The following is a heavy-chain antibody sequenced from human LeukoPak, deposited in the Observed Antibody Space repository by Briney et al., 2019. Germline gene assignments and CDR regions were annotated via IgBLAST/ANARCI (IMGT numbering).Heavy chain of an antibody. V-gene: IGHV3-9*01. Sequence: GGSLRLSCAASGFTFSRSWVTWVRQAPGKGLEWVSGISWNSGSIGYADSVKGRFTISRDNAKNSLYLQMNSLRAEDTALYYCAKDSYGDYSYYFDYWGQGTLVTVSS. CDR2: ISWNSGSI. D-gene: IGHD4-17*01. J-gene: IGHJ4*02. CDR3: AKDSYGDYSYYFDY. CDR1: GFTFSRSW.